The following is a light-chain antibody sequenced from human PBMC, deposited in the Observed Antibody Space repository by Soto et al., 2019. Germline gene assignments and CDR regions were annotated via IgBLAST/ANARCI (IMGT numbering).Light chain of an antibody. Sequence: QSVLTQPPSASATPGQTVTISCSGSSSNIGSNYVYWYQQLPGTAPKPLICKNNQRPSEVPDRFSGSQSGTAASLAISGLRSEDEADYYCSPWADSLSGLIFGGGTKVTVL. V-gene: IGLV1-47*01. CDR2: KNN. CDR3: SPWADSLSGLI. CDR1: SSNIGSNY. J-gene: IGLJ1*01.